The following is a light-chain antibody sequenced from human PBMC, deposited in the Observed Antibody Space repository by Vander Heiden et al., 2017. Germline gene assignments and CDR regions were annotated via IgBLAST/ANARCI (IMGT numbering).Light chain of an antibody. V-gene: IGKV1-39*01. CDR3: QQNYSTPYT. CDR1: QSISSY. CDR2: AAS. J-gene: IGKJ2*01. Sequence: PLTLAPSSLSAAVGDRGTITSRASQSISSYLNWYQQKPGKAPKLLIYAASSLQSGVPSRFSGSGSGTYFTITISSLQPEDFATYYCQQNYSTPYTFGQGTKLEIK.